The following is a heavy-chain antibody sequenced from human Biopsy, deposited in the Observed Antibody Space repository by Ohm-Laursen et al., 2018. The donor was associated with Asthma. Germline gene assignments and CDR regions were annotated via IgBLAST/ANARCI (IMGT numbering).Heavy chain of an antibody. Sequence: GASVKVSCKSLGGTFNTYVIGWGRQAPGQGLEWMGGINSVFGTTTYPQKFQDRVTITADDSTSTVCMELSSLRSEDTAVYYCARKAGSCISRTCYSLDFWGQGTLVTVSS. CDR3: ARKAGSCISRTCYSLDF. CDR2: INSVFGTT. J-gene: IGHJ4*02. V-gene: IGHV1-69*13. D-gene: IGHD2-2*01. CDR1: GGTFNTYV.